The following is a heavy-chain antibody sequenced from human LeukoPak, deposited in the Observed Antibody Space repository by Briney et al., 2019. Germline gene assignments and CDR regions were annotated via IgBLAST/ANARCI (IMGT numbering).Heavy chain of an antibody. CDR1: GFSFSSNS. CDR2: IRISTRTK. D-gene: IGHD3-22*01. J-gene: IGHJ1*01. Sequence: GGSLRLSCAASGFSFSSNSMNWVRQAPGKGLEWLAYIRISTRTKHYADSVKGRFSIFRDNAKNSLYLQMNSLRDEDTAVYYCAKAPARGWDSGYYAYFQHWGQGTLVTVSS. V-gene: IGHV3-48*02. CDR3: AKAPARGWDSGYYAYFQH.